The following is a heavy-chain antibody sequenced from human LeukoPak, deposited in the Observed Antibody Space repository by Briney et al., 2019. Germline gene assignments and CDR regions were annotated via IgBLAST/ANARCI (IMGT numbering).Heavy chain of an antibody. V-gene: IGHV3-7*01. J-gene: IGHJ3*01. CDR2: IKQDGGEK. CDR3: ARGWRARLSAFDV. Sequence: GGSLRLSCAASGFTFSSYWMSWVRQAPGKGLEWVANIKQDGGEKYYVDSVKGRFTIARDNVKNSLYLQMVSLRADDTALYYCARGWRARLSAFDVWGAGTMVTVSS. CDR1: GFTFSSYW. D-gene: IGHD1-1*01.